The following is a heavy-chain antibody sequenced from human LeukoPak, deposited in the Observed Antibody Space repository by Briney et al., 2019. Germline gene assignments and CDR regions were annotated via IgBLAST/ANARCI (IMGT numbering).Heavy chain of an antibody. J-gene: IGHJ1*01. D-gene: IGHD6-13*01. V-gene: IGHV3-30*18. CDR3: AKGGSSSWFIGNFQH. Sequence: GRSLRLSCAASGFTFNNYGMHWVRQAPGKGLEWVAVISYDGTNKYYADSVKGRFTISRDNSKNTLYLQMNSLRAEDTAVYYCAKGGSSSWFIGNFQHWGQGTLVTVSS. CDR2: ISYDGTNK. CDR1: GFTFNNYG.